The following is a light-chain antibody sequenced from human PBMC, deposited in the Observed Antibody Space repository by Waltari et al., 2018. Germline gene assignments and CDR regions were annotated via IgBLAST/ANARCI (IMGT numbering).Light chain of an antibody. CDR2: DLT. Sequence: QSALTQPRSVSGSPGQSVTISCTGTSSDVGGYMYVPWYQQRPGQAPKLLIYDLTYRPSGVPDRFSGSKSGNTASLTISGLQAEDEADYYCCSYADGNTYLFGTGTFVTVL. CDR3: CSYADGNTYL. CDR1: SSDVGGYMY. J-gene: IGLJ1*01. V-gene: IGLV2-11*01.